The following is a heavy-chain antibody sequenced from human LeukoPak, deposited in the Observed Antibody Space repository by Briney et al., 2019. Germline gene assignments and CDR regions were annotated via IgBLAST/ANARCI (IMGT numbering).Heavy chain of an antibody. V-gene: IGHV5-51*01. J-gene: IGHJ4*02. Sequence: GESLKISCKGSGYSFTSYWIGWVRQMPGKGLEWMGIIYPGDSDTRYSPSFQGQVTLSADKSISTAYLQWSSLKASDTAMYYCARLGDFWSGSYYFDYWGQGTLVTVSS. CDR1: GYSFTSYW. CDR2: IYPGDSDT. CDR3: ARLGDFWSGSYYFDY. D-gene: IGHD3-3*01.